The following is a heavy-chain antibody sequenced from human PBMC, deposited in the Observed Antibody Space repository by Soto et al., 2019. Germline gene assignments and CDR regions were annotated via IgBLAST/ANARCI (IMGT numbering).Heavy chain of an antibody. Sequence: SETLSLTCTVSGGSIRNNYWSWLRQPPGKGLEWIGYIYNIGSTNYNPSLRSRVTMSMDTSQEQFSLKLSSVTATDTAVYYCASHVNFPLAGTGFASGGGGTLVPVSS. V-gene: IGHV4-59*08. CDR2: IYNIGST. CDR1: GGSIRNNY. CDR3: ASHVNFPLAGTGFAS. D-gene: IGHD6-19*01. J-gene: IGHJ4*02.